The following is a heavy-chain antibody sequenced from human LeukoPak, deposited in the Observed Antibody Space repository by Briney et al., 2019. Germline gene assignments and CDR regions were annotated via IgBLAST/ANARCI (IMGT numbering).Heavy chain of an antibody. Sequence: SETLSLTCAVYGGSFSGYYWSWIRQPPGKGLEWIGENNHSGSTNYNPSLKSRVTISVDTSKNQFSLKLSSVTAADTAVYYCARGYYAKAGCLDYWGQGTLVTVSS. CDR2: NNHSGST. CDR1: GGSFSGYY. V-gene: IGHV4-34*01. CDR3: ARGYYAKAGCLDY. D-gene: IGHD2-8*01. J-gene: IGHJ4*02.